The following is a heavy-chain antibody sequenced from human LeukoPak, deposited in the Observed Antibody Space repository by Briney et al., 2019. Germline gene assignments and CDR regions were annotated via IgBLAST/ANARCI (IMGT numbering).Heavy chain of an antibody. V-gene: IGHV3-48*03. CDR3: ARSGLPGIAVAADFDY. Sequence: GGSLRLSCAASGFTFSSYEMNWVRQAPGKGLGWVSYITSSGSIIYYADSVKGRFTISRDSAKNSLFLQMNSLRAEDTAVYYCARSGLPGIAVAADFDYWGQGTLVTVSS. D-gene: IGHD6-19*01. CDR2: ITSSGSII. J-gene: IGHJ4*02. CDR1: GFTFSSYE.